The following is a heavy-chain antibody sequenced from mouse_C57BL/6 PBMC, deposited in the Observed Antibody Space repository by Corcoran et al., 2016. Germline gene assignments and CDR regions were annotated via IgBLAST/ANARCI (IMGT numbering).Heavy chain of an antibody. CDR2: INPNNGGT. CDR3: AGKPFFDY. D-gene: IGHD4-1*01. J-gene: IGHJ2*01. CDR1: GYTFTDYY. Sequence: EVQLQQSGPELVKPGASVKISCKASGYTFTDYYMNWVKQSHGKSLEWIGDINPNNGGTSYNQKFKGKATLTVDKSSSTAYMELRSLTSEDSAVYYCAGKPFFDYWGQGTTLTVSS. V-gene: IGHV1-26*01.